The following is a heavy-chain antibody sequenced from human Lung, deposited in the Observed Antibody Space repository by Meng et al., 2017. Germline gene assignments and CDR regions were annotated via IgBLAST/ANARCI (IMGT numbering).Heavy chain of an antibody. CDR1: GYTFTGYY. D-gene: IGHD3-16*01. CDR3: ARGGSYSSDY. Sequence: QVQLVQSGAEVKKPGASVKVSCKASGYTFTGYYIHWVRQAPGQGLEWMGRINPKSGGTNYAQKFQGRVTMTRDTSISTAYIELSGLRSDDTAVYSCARGGSYSSDYCGQGTLVTSPQ. CDR2: INPKSGGT. V-gene: IGHV1-2*06. J-gene: IGHJ4*02.